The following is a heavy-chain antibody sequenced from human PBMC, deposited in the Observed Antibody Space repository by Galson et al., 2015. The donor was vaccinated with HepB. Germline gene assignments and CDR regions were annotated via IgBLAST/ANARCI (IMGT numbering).Heavy chain of an antibody. J-gene: IGHJ4*02. D-gene: IGHD3-22*01. CDR3: AKLFASSASPFDY. V-gene: IGHV3-30-3*02. Sequence: SLRLSCAASGFTFSSYAMHWVRQAPGKGLEWVAVISYDGSNKYYADSVKGRFTISRDNSKNTLYLQMNSLRAEDTAVYYCAKLFASSASPFDYWGQGTLVTVSS. CDR1: GFTFSSYA. CDR2: ISYDGSNK.